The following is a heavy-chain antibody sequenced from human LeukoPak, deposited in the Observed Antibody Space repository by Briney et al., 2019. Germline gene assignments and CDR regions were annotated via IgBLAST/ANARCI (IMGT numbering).Heavy chain of an antibody. Sequence: GGSLRLSCAASGFTFSNYGMHWVRQAPGKGLEWVGRIKSNTDGGATDYAAPVKDSFTISRNDSEKTLYLQMNSLKTEDTAVYYCITEPPGVVFWGQGTLVTVSS. D-gene: IGHD7-27*01. CDR1: GFTFSNYG. CDR3: ITEPPGVVF. CDR2: IKSNTDGGAT. V-gene: IGHV3-15*01. J-gene: IGHJ4*02.